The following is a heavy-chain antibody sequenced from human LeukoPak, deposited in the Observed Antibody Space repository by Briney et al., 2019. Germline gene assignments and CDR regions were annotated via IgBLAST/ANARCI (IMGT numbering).Heavy chain of an antibody. CDR3: ARLKFYDSTGYSPGHYMDV. V-gene: IGHV4-4*07. CDR2: LYPGVST. Sequence: SETLSLTCTVAGGPIYSYYWSWIRQTAGKGLEWIGRLYPGVSTNYNPSLKSRVTMSVDTSKNQFALKLSAVTAADTAVYYCARLKFYDSTGYSPGHYMDVWGKGTTVTVSS. D-gene: IGHD3-22*01. J-gene: IGHJ6*03. CDR1: GGPIYSYY.